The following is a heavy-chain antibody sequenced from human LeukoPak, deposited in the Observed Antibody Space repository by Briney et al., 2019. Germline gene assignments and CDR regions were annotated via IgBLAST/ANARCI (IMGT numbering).Heavy chain of an antibody. Sequence: GGSLRLSCAASGFTFSSYAMSWVRQAPGKGLEWVSGISEFGNDPSYADFVKGRFTISRDDSRNTLYLQMNSLRAEDTAVYYCAKQFVDVWGQGTLVTVSS. CDR1: GFTFSSYA. J-gene: IGHJ5*02. CDR3: AKQFVDV. D-gene: IGHD5-24*01. CDR2: ISEFGNDP. V-gene: IGHV3-23*01.